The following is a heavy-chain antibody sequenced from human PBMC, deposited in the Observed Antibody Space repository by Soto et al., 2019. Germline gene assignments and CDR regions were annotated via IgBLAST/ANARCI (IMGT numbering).Heavy chain of an antibody. Sequence: KDTAASVKVSCKASGYTFTSYGISWVRQAPGQGLEWMGWISVYNGNTNYAQKLQGRVTMTTDTSTSTAYMELRSLRSVDMAVYYCARAPRSSRYAPWGQGTLVTVAS. D-gene: IGHD6-13*01. CDR2: ISVYNGNT. CDR1: GYTFTSYG. V-gene: IGHV1-18*03. J-gene: IGHJ5*02. CDR3: ARAPRSSRYAP.